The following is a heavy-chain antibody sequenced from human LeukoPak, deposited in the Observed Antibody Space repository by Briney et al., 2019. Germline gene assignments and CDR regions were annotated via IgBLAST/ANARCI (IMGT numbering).Heavy chain of an antibody. D-gene: IGHD3-22*01. CDR2: IRYDGSNK. V-gene: IGHV3-30*02. CDR3: ANLKAYDDAFDI. CDR1: GFTFSSYG. J-gene: IGHJ3*02. Sequence: HPGGSLRLSCAASGFTFSSYGMHWVRQAPGKGLEWVAFIRYDGSNKYYADSVKGRFTISRDNSKNTLYLQMNSLRAEDTAVYYCANLKAYDDAFDIWGQGTMVTVSS.